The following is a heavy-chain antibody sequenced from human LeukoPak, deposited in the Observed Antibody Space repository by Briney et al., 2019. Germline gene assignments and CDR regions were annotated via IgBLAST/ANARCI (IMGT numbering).Heavy chain of an antibody. CDR2: ISPNSGGT. V-gene: IGHV1-2*02. CDR3: SVWFGELGH. Sequence: ASVKVSCKTSGYTFTYYNIHWVRQAPGQGLEWMGWISPNSGGTNYAQRFQGMVTMTRDTSISTAYMDLSSLKSDDTATYYCSVWFGELGHWGQGTLVTVSS. CDR1: GYTFTYYN. D-gene: IGHD3-10*01. J-gene: IGHJ4*02.